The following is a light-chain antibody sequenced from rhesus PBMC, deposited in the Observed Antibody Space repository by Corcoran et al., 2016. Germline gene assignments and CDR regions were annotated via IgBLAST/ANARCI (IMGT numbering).Light chain of an antibody. CDR3: QQYSKSPYS. CDR1: QGINHY. J-gene: IGKJ2*01. CDR2: YAS. Sequence: DIQMTQSPSSLSASVEDRVTITCRASQGINHYLSWYQQKPGKAPTPLIYYASSLETGVPSRFSGSGAGTDYTFTISSLQPEDIATYYCQQYSKSPYSFGQGTKVEIK. V-gene: IGKV1-66*01.